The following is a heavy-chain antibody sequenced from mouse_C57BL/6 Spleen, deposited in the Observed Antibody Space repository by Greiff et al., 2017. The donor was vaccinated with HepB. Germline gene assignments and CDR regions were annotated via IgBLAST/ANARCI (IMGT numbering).Heavy chain of an antibody. CDR3: ARSAHYYGSSPFAY. CDR1: GFTFTDYY. CDR2: IRNKANGYTT. D-gene: IGHD1-1*01. Sequence: EVQLQESGGGLVQPGGSLSLSCAASGFTFTDYYMSWVRQPPGKALEWLGFIRNKANGYTTEYSASVKGRFTISRDNSQSILYLQMNALRAEDSATYYCARSAHYYGSSPFAYWGQGTLVTVSA. J-gene: IGHJ3*01. V-gene: IGHV7-3*01.